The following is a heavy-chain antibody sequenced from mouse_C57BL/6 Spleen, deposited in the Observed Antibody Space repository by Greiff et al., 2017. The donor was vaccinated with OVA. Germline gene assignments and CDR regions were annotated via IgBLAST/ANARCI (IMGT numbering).Heavy chain of an antibody. J-gene: IGHJ3*01. V-gene: IGHV1-82*01. D-gene: IGHD1-1*01. CDR2: IYPGDGDP. CDR1: GYAFSSSW. Sequence: VQLQQSGPELVKPGASVKISCKASGYAFSSSWMNWVKQRPGKGLEWIGRIYPGDGDPNYNGKFKGKATLTADKSSSTAYMQLSSLTSEDSAVYFCARGYYGTGGAWFAYWGQGTLVTVSA. CDR3: ARGYYGTGGAWFAY.